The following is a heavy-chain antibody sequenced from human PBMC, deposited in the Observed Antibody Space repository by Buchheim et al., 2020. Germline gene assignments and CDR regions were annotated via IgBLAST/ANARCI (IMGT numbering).Heavy chain of an antibody. D-gene: IGHD4-17*01. CDR2: IYYSGST. J-gene: IGHJ6*02. CDR3: AGPSTGPTYYYYYYGMDV. Sequence: QVQLQESGPGLVKPSETLSLTCTVSGGSISSYYWSWIRQPPGKGLEWIGYIYYSGSTNYNPSLKSRVTISVDTSKNQFSLKLSSVTAADTAVYYCAGPSTGPTYYYYYYGMDVWGQGTT. CDR1: GGSISSYY. V-gene: IGHV4-59*01.